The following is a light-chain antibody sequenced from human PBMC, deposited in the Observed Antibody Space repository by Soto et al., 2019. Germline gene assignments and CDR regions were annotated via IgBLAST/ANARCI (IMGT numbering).Light chain of an antibody. CDR3: QQYGSSEII. CDR1: QSVSSN. Sequence: EIVMTQSPATLSVSPGERATLSCRASQSVSSNLAWYQQKPGQAPRLLIYGASTRATGIPARFSGSGSGTEFTLTITRLEPEDFAVFYCQQYGSSEIIFGQGTRLEI. CDR2: GAS. J-gene: IGKJ5*01. V-gene: IGKV3-15*01.